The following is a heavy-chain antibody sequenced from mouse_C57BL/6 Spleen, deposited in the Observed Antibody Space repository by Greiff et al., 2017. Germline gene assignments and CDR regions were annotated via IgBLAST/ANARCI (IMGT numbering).Heavy chain of an antibody. V-gene: IGHV1-61*01. CDR1: GYTFTSYW. CDR2: IYPSDSGT. CDR3: ARVDYAKDY. Sequence: QVQLQQPRAELVRPGSSVKLSCKASGYTFTSYWLDWVKQRPGQGLELIGNIYPSDSGTHYNQKFKDKATLTVDKSSSTAYMQLSSLTSEDSAVYYCARVDYAKDYWGQGTSVTVPS. J-gene: IGHJ4*01.